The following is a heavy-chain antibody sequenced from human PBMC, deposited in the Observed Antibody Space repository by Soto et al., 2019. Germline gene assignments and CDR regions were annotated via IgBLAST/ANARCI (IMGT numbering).Heavy chain of an antibody. V-gene: IGHV4-39*01. Sequence: SETLSLTCTVSGGSISSSNHYWAWIRQPPGKGLDWIAGIFHSGTTYYNPSLKSRVTISVDSSQNQFSLRLTSVTAADTGVWYCARYWRFCSGGSCFSDAFDIWGQGTMVT. CDR2: IFHSGTT. CDR1: GGSISSSNHY. CDR3: ARYWRFCSGGSCFSDAFDI. J-gene: IGHJ3*02. D-gene: IGHD2-15*01.